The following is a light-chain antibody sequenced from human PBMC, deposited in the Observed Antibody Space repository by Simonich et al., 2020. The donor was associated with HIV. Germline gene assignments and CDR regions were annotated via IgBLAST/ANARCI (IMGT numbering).Light chain of an antibody. CDR1: QSILYSSNNKNY. CDR2: WAS. Sequence: DIVMTQSPDSLAVSLGERATINCKSSQSILYSSNNKNYLTWYQQKQGQPPKLIIYWASTRESGVPDRFSGSGSGTDFTLTISSLQAEDVAVYYCQQYYNSPYTFGQGTKLEIK. J-gene: IGKJ2*01. CDR3: QQYYNSPYT. V-gene: IGKV4-1*01.